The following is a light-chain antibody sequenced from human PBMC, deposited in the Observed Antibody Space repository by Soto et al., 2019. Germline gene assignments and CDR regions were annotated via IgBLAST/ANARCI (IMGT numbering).Light chain of an antibody. J-gene: IGKJ4*01. CDR1: QSVSSSY. V-gene: IGKV3-20*01. CDR3: QQSGISPLT. CDR2: GAS. Sequence: EIVLTQSPGTLSLSPGERATLSCRASQSVSSSYLAWYQQKPGQAPRRLIYGASSRATGIPDRFSGSGSGTDFTLTISRLEPEDFAVYYCQQSGISPLTFGGGTKVEIK.